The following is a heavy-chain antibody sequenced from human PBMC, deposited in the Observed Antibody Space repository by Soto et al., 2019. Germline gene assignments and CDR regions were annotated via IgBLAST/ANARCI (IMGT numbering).Heavy chain of an antibody. CDR1: GGTXINYV. CDR3: ARDMTRTVVPYFDF. J-gene: IGHJ4*02. Sequence: SXKVSCKASGGTXINYVVHWVRQAPGQGLEWIGRIIPISGAANYAQKFQGRVTITAYKSTSTSYMELISLRSEDTAVYYCARDMTRTVVPYFDFWGQGTLATVS. D-gene: IGHD1-7*01. CDR2: IIPISGAA. V-gene: IGHV1-69*06.